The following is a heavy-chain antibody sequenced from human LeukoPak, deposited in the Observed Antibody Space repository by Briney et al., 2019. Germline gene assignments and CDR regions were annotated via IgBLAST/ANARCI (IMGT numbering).Heavy chain of an antibody. V-gene: IGHV3-48*04. J-gene: IGHJ4*02. D-gene: IGHD4-17*01. CDR2: ITSDSSST. CDR3: ARVIGSYGDSAY. Sequence: GGSLRPSCAASGFKFGSFSMNWVRQAPGKGLEWLSYITSDSSSTYYSDSVKGRFTISRDNAKNSLYLQMNSLRAEDTAVYYCARVIGSYGDSAYWGQGTLVTVSS. CDR1: GFKFGSFS.